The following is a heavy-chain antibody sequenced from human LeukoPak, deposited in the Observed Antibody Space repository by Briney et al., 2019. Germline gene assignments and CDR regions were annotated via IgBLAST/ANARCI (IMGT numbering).Heavy chain of an antibody. Sequence: GRSLRLSCAASGFTFSSYGMHWVRQAPGKGLEWVAVISYDGSNKYYADSVKGRFTISRDNSKNTLYLQMNSLRAADTAVYYCARGITRQLARYWFDPWGQGTLVTVSS. V-gene: IGHV3-30*03. CDR2: ISYDGSNK. CDR3: ARGITRQLARYWFDP. J-gene: IGHJ5*02. CDR1: GFTFSSYG. D-gene: IGHD6-6*01.